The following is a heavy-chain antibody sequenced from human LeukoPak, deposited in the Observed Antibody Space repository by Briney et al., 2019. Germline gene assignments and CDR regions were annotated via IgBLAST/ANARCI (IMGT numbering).Heavy chain of an antibody. CDR2: IHYSGRT. Sequence: SETLSLTCTVSGDSINNHQWSWIRQPPGKGLEWIGYIHYSGRTNYHPSLKSRVTISIDTSKSQFSLNMNSVTSMDTAVYYCARVQIVSPTIRFDPWGQGTLVAVSS. V-gene: IGHV4-59*11. CDR1: GDSINNHQ. CDR3: ARVQIVSPTIRFDP. J-gene: IGHJ5*02. D-gene: IGHD2-2*02.